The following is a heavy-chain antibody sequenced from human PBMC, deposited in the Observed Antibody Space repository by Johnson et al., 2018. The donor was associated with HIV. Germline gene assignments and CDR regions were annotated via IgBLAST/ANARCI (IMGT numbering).Heavy chain of an antibody. Sequence: QMQLVESGGGVVQPGRSLRLSCTASGFTFSSYGIHWVRQAPGKGLEWVALIWYDGSNKYYADSVKGRFTISRDNSKNTLYLQMNSLRAEDTAVYYCANWGRNAFDIWGQGTMVTVSS. V-gene: IGHV3-33*06. CDR2: IWYDGSNK. CDR3: ANWGRNAFDI. D-gene: IGHD3-16*01. CDR1: GFTFSSYG. J-gene: IGHJ3*02.